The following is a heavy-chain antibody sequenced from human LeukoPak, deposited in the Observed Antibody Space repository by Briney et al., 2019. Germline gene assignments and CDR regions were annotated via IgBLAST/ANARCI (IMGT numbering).Heavy chain of an antibody. CDR2: INHSGST. CDR3: ARRSGYSSGWYGY. V-gene: IGHV4-34*01. J-gene: IGHJ4*02. CDR1: GGSFSGYY. Sequence: SETLSLTCAVYGGSFSGYYWSWIRQPPGKGLEWIGEINHSGSTNYSPSLKSLVTISVDTSKNQFSLKLSSVTAADTAVYYCARRSGYSSGWYGYWGQGTLVTVSS. D-gene: IGHD6-19*01.